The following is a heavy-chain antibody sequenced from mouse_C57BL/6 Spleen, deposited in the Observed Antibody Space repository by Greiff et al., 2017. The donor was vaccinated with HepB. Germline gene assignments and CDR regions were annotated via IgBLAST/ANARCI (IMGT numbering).Heavy chain of an antibody. Sequence: QVQLKESGAELVRPGASVTLSCKASGYTFTDYEMHWVKQTPVHGLEWIGAIDPETGGTAYNQKFKGKAILTADKSSSTAYMELRSLTSEDSAVYYCTRFYYGSSSLFDYWGQGTTLTVSS. CDR1: GYTFTDYE. CDR2: IDPETGGT. V-gene: IGHV1-15*01. D-gene: IGHD1-1*01. J-gene: IGHJ2*01. CDR3: TRFYYGSSSLFDY.